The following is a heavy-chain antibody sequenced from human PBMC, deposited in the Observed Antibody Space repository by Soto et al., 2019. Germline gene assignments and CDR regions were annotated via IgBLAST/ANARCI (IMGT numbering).Heavy chain of an antibody. J-gene: IGHJ4*02. CDR1: GDSITSSNW. V-gene: IGHV4-4*02. CDR3: ARDLGTGTDY. Sequence: SETLSLTCAVSGDSITSSNWWSWVLQAPGKGLEWIGEIYHSGATTYNPSPKSRATISVDPSNNHFSLKLTSVTAADTAVYFCARDLGTGTDYWGRGTLVTVSS. D-gene: IGHD1-1*01. CDR2: IYHSGAT.